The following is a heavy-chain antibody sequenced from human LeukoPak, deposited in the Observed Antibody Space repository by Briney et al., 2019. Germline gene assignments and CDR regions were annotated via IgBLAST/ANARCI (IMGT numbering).Heavy chain of an antibody. CDR2: ISYDGSNK. Sequence: PGGSLRLSCAASGFTFSSYGMHWVHQAPGKGLEWVAVISYDGSNKYYADSVKGRFTISRDNSKNTLYLQMNSLRAEDTAVYYCAKDEVVVAATSGLSENWGQGTLVTVSS. V-gene: IGHV3-30*18. J-gene: IGHJ4*02. D-gene: IGHD2-15*01. CDR1: GFTFSSYG. CDR3: AKDEVVVAATSGLSEN.